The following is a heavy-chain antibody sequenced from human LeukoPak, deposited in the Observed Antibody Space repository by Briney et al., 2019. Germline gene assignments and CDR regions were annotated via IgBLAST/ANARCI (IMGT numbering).Heavy chain of an antibody. CDR1: GGSISRYY. V-gene: IGHV4-4*07. D-gene: IGHD2-15*01. CDR2: IHTSGST. Sequence: SETLSLTCTVSGGSISRYYWNWIRQPAGKGLEWIGRIHTSGSTNYNPSLKSRVTVSVDTSKNQFSMKLSSVTAADTAVYFCARDYWPPPLGCCSGGSCLNWFDPWGQGTLVTVSS. CDR3: ARDYWPPPLGCCSGGSCLNWFDP. J-gene: IGHJ5*02.